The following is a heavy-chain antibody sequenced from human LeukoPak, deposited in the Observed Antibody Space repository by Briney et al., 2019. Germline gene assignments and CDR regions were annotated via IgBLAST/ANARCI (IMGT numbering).Heavy chain of an antibody. CDR3: ARESPIVYGMDV. CDR1: GYTFTSYG. D-gene: IGHD1-26*01. CDR2: VIPIFGTA. Sequence: SVKVSCKASGYTFTSYGISWVRQAPGQGLEWMGGVIPIFGTANYAQKFQGRVTITADESTSTAYMELSSLRSEDTAVYYCARESPIVYGMDVWGQGTTVTVSS. J-gene: IGHJ6*02. V-gene: IGHV1-69*13.